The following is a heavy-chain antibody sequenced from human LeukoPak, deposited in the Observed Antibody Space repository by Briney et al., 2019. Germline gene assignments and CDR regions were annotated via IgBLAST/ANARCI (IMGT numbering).Heavy chain of an antibody. V-gene: IGHV3-30*04. CDR2: IAFDDTDR. J-gene: IGHJ4*02. Sequence: PGGSLRLSCAASGFIFGDYAMHWVRQAPGKGLEWVAAIAFDDTDRYYIDSVKGRFTISRDDSKNTLYLYMTSLRAEDTAVYYCTNSDDYGDYWGQGTLVTVSS. CDR3: TNSDDYGDY. CDR1: GFIFGDYA.